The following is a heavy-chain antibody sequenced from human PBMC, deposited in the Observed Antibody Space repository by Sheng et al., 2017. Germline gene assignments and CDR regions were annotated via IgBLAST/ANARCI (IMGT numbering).Heavy chain of an antibody. CDR1: GFTFSSYG. CDR2: IRYDGSNK. Sequence: QVQLVESGGGVVQPGGSLRLSCAASGFTFSSYGMHWVRQAPGKGLEWVAFIRYDGSNKYYADSVKGRFTISRDNSKNTLYLQMNSLRAEDTAVYYCAKDVEYYDSSGSLDYWGQGTLVTVSS. D-gene: IGHD3-22*01. V-gene: IGHV3-30*02. CDR3: AKDVEYYDSSGSLDY. J-gene: IGHJ4*02.